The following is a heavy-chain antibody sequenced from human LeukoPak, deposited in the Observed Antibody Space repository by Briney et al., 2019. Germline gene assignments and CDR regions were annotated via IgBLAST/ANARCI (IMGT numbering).Heavy chain of an antibody. Sequence: GGSLRLSCAASGFTFNNYAMNWVRQAPGEGLEWVSTITGSGGNTYYADSVKGRFTISRDNSKNTLYLQMKSLRAEDTAVYYCAKGYCTNGVCYTDYWGQRTLVTVSS. V-gene: IGHV3-23*01. CDR1: GFTFNNYA. D-gene: IGHD2-8*01. CDR2: ITGSGGNT. CDR3: AKGYCTNGVCYTDY. J-gene: IGHJ4*02.